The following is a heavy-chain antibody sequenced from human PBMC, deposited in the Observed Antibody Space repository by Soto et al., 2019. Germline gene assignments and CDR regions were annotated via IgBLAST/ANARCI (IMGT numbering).Heavy chain of an antibody. J-gene: IGHJ4*02. V-gene: IGHV3-23*01. D-gene: IGHD3-22*01. CDR2: ISGSGDTT. CDR3: ATYYYYGSCYFSG. CDR1: GFTFGSYA. Sequence: EVQLLESGGGLVQPGGSLRLSCAASGFTFGSYAISWVRQAPGKGLEWVSAISGSGDTTYYADSVKGRFTISRDNSKNKLYLQVKSLGAEDTAVYYCATYYYYGSCYFSGWGQGTLVTVSS.